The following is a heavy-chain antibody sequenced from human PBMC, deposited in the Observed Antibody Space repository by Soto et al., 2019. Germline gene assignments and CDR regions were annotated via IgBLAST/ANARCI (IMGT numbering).Heavy chain of an antibody. V-gene: IGHV1-69*12. D-gene: IGHD4-17*01. CDR3: AINATPYGGNARYFDL. CDR2: IIPIFGTA. J-gene: IGHJ2*01. CDR1: GGTFSSYA. Sequence: QVQLVQSGAEVKKPGSSVKVSCKASGGTFSSYAISWVRQAPREGLEWMGGIIPIFGTANHAQKFQGRVTITADETTITAYMELSSRRSEDTAVYYWAINATPYGGNARYFDLWGRGTLVTVSS.